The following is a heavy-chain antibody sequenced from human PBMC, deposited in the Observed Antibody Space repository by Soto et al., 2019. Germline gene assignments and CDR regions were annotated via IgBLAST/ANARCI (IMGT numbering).Heavy chain of an antibody. CDR2: IYYSGST. J-gene: IGHJ4*02. Sequence: SETLSLTCTVSGGSISSSSYYWGWIRQPPGKGLEWIGSIYYSGSTYYNPSLKSRVTISVDTSKNQFSLNLSSVTAADTAVYSCARPGYCSGGSCYSSFDYWGQGTLVTVSS. CDR3: ARPGYCSGGSCYSSFDY. V-gene: IGHV4-39*01. D-gene: IGHD2-15*01. CDR1: GGSISSSSYY.